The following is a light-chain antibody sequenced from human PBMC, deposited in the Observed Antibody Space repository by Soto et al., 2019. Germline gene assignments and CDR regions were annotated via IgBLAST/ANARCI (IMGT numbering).Light chain of an antibody. J-gene: IGKJ2*01. Sequence: EIVLTQSPATLSLSPGERATLSCRASQSVSSYLAWYQQKPGQAPRLLIYDASNRATGISARFSGSGSGTDFILTISSLEPEDFAVYYCQQRSNWPPYTFGQGTKLEIK. CDR1: QSVSSY. CDR3: QQRSNWPPYT. CDR2: DAS. V-gene: IGKV3-11*01.